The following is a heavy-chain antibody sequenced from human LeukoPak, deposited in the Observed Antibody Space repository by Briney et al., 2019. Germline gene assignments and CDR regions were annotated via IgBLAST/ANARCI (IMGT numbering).Heavy chain of an antibody. CDR3: GRRPIVGVPAPIDY. Sequence: ASLRVSSMASGYTFTVYYMHCVRQAPGEGGGWRGWINPKRGDTNYTQKFQGRVTISRETTISTAYMELRRLRAAETRVCYCGRRPIVGVPAPIDYWGQGILVTVSS. J-gene: IGHJ4*02. CDR1: GYTFTVYY. CDR2: INPKRGDT. V-gene: IGHV1-2*02. D-gene: IGHD2-2*01.